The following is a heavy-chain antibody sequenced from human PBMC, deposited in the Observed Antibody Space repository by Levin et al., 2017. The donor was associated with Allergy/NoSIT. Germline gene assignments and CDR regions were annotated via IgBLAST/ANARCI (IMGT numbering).Heavy chain of an antibody. CDR3: VREYYDMLTGYDGMDV. Sequence: PGGSLRLSCAATGFTFGKYDMHWVRQGRGKGLEWVSGIGTSSDTYYADSVKGRFTISRENAKNSLYLQMNSLKDGDTAVYYCVREYYDMLTGYDGMDVWGQGTTVTVSS. V-gene: IGHV3-13*01. CDR1: GFTFGKYD. D-gene: IGHD3-9*01. CDR2: IGTSSDT. J-gene: IGHJ6*02.